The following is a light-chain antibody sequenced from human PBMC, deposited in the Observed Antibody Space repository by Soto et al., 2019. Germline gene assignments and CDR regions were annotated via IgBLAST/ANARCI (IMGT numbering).Light chain of an antibody. CDR1: QSVSSSY. CDR3: QQYGSSFT. J-gene: IGKJ3*01. CDR2: GAS. Sequence: EIVLTQSPGTLSLSPGERATLSCRASQSVSSSYLAWYQQKPGQAPRLLIYGASSRATGIPDRFSGSGSGTDFTLTISRLEPEDSAVCYCQQYGSSFTFGPGTKVDIK. V-gene: IGKV3-20*01.